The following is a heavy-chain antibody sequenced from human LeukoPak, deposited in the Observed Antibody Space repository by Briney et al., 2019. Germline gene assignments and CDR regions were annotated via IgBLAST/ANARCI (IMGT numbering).Heavy chain of an antibody. CDR1: GFTFSSYA. CDR2: ISSNGGST. J-gene: IGHJ6*02. V-gene: IGHV3-64*01. CDR3: ARKGYCSGGSCYLPEDYYYYGMDV. Sequence: GGSLILSCAASGFTFSSYAMHWVRQAPGKGLEYVSAISSNGGSTYYANSVKGRFTISRDNSKNTLYLQMGSLRAEDMAVYYCARKGYCSGGSCYLPEDYYYYGMDVWGQGTTVTVSS. D-gene: IGHD2-15*01.